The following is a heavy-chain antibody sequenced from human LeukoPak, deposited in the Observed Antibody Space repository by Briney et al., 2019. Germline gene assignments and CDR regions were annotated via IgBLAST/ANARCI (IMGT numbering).Heavy chain of an antibody. CDR2: MNTNSGNT. CDR1: GYTFTSYD. V-gene: IGHV1-8*01. Sequence: GASVKVSCKASGYTFTSYDINWVRQATGQGLEWMGWMNTNSGNTGYAQKFQGRVTMHRNTSISTAYMELSSLRSEDTAVYYCARNGYSFFSGYFDLWGRGTLVTVSS. CDR3: ARNGYSFFSGYFDL. J-gene: IGHJ2*01. D-gene: IGHD2-21*01.